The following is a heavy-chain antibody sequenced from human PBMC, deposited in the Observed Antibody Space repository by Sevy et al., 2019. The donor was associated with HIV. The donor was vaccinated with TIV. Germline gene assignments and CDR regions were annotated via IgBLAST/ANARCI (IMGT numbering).Heavy chain of an antibody. CDR2: IHYSGNP. CDR3: ASHDWGRQDY. J-gene: IGHJ4*02. CDR1: GYSVSSSYW. V-gene: IGHV4-38-2*01. Sequence: SETLSLTCVVSGYSVSSSYWWDWFRRPPGKGLEWIGAIHYSGNPQYTPSLKSRVTVSADTSKNQFSLRLTSMTAADTAVYYCASHDWGRQDYWGQGTLVTVSS. D-gene: IGHD7-27*01.